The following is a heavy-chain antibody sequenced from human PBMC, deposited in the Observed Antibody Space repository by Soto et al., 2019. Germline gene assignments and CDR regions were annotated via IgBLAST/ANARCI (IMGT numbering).Heavy chain of an antibody. D-gene: IGHD3-3*01. V-gene: IGHV1-24*01. Sequence: ASVKVSCKVSGYTLTELSMHWVRQAPGKGLEWMGGFDPEDGETIYAQKFQGRVTMTEDTSTDTAYMELSSLRSEDTAVYYRATDPITIFGVVLAPFGMDVWGEGTTVTVS. J-gene: IGHJ6*02. CDR2: FDPEDGET. CDR3: ATDPITIFGVVLAPFGMDV. CDR1: GYTLTELS.